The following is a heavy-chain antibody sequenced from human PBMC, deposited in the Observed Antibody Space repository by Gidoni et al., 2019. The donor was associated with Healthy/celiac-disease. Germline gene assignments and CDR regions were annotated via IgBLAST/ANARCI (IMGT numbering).Heavy chain of an antibody. D-gene: IGHD6-6*01. Sequence: QVQLQESGPGLVKPSETLSLTCTVSGGSISSYYWSWLRQPPGKGLEWIGYIYYSGSTNYNPSLKSRVTISVDTSKNQFSLKLSSVTAADTAVYYCARITSSSYYYYYYGMDVWGKGTTVTVSS. CDR1: GGSISSYY. CDR2: IYYSGST. J-gene: IGHJ6*04. V-gene: IGHV4-59*01. CDR3: ARITSSSYYYYYYGMDV.